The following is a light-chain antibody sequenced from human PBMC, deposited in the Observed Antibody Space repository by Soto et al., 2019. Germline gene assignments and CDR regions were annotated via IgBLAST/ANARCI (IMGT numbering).Light chain of an antibody. CDR2: GAS. Sequence: EIVLTQSPGTLSLSPGERATLSCRASQSVSSSYLAWYQQKPGQAPRPLIYGASSRATGIPDRFSGSGSWTDFTLTISSLEPEDVAVYYCQQYGSSPPYAFGQGTKLEIK. CDR3: QQYGSSPPYA. CDR1: QSVSSSY. V-gene: IGKV3-20*01. J-gene: IGKJ2*01.